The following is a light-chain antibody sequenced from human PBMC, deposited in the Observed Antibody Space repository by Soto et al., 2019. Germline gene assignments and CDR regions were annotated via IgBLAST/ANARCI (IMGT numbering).Light chain of an antibody. CDR2: AAS. CDR1: QGIANF. CDR3: QQLNSFPIP. J-gene: IGKJ3*01. Sequence: IQLTQSPSSLSASVGDRVTISCRASQGIANFLAWYQQKPGKAPKLLISAASTLRIGVPSRFSGSGSGTDFTLTIISLQPEDFATYYSQQLNSFPIPFGAGTKVDI. V-gene: IGKV1-9*01.